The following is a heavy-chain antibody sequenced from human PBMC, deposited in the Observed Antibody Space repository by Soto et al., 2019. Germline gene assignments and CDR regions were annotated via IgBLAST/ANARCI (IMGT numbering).Heavy chain of an antibody. CDR2: INPNSGGT. Sequence: GASVKVSCKASACNFTGYYMHWVRQAPGQGLEWMGWINPNSGGTNYAQKFQGRVTMTRDTSISTAYMELSRLRSDDTAVYYCARGSCSSTSCYLYYYYGMDVWGQGTTVTVSS. V-gene: IGHV1-2*02. CDR1: ACNFTGYY. D-gene: IGHD2-2*01. J-gene: IGHJ6*02. CDR3: ARGSCSSTSCYLYYYYGMDV.